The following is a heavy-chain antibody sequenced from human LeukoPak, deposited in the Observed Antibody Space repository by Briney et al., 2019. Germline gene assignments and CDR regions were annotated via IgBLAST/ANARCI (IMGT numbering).Heavy chain of an antibody. CDR3: ARDAGYGMDV. Sequence: SETRSLTCPISAGALSHAGYCWRWVRQHPEKGLEWIGYIYYSGRSYYNPSLESRVVLSVDTSENQVSLTLKSMTAADTAVYYCARDAGYGMDVWGQGTTVTVSS. V-gene: IGHV4-31*03. CDR1: AGALSHAGYC. CDR2: IYYSGRS. J-gene: IGHJ6*02.